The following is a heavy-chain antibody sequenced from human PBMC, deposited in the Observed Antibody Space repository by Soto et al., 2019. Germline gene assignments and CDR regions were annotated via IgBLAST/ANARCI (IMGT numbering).Heavy chain of an antibody. CDR1: GYTFTSYA. CDR2: INAGNGNT. D-gene: IGHD3-10*01. V-gene: IGHV1-3*01. J-gene: IGHJ5*02. Sequence: QVQLVQSGAEVKKPGASVKVSCKASGYTFTSYAMHWVRQAPGQRLEWMGWINAGNGNTKYSQKFQGRVTITRDTSASTAYMELSSLRSEDTAVYYCARVSDYYGSGSYYKGINHWFDPWGQGTLVTVSS. CDR3: ARVSDYYGSGSYYKGINHWFDP.